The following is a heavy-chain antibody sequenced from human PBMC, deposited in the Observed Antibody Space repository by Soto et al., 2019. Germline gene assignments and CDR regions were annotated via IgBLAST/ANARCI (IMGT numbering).Heavy chain of an antibody. CDR1: GFTFSNSW. Sequence: GGSLRLSCAASGFTFSNSWMNWVRQAPGKGLEWVGRIKSKTDGETTDYAAPVEGRFTISRDDSKNTLYLQMNSLKTEDTAVYYCSRRIAVAGTRYFDLWGRGTLVTVSS. J-gene: IGHJ2*01. CDR3: SRRIAVAGTRYFDL. CDR2: IKSKTDGETT. V-gene: IGHV3-15*07. D-gene: IGHD6-19*01.